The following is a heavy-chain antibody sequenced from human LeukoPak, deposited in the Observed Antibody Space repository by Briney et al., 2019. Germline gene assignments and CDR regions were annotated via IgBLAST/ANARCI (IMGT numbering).Heavy chain of an antibody. V-gene: IGHV4-38-2*02. CDR3: ARVTNSGSLYY. CDR2: IYHSGST. CDR1: GYSIGSGYY. Sequence: SETLSLTCTVSGYSIGSGYYWGWIRQPPGKGLEWIGSIYHSGSTYYNPSLKSRVTISVDTSKNQFSLKLSSVTAADTAVYYCARVTNSGSLYYWGQGTLVTVSS. D-gene: IGHD1-26*01. J-gene: IGHJ4*02.